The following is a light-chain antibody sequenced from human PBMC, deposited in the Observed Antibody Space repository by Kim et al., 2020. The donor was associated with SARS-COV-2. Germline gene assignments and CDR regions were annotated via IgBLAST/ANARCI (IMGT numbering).Light chain of an antibody. J-gene: IGKJ1*01. CDR1: QVIRND. Sequence: SSVGERVTTTWRGGQVIRNDFGWYQQKPGKAPKRLIYGASILNSGVSSRFSGSGSGTEFTLTISGLQPEDVASYFCLQHSCHPRTFGQGTKVDIK. CDR3: LQHSCHPRT. CDR2: GAS. V-gene: IGKV1-17*01.